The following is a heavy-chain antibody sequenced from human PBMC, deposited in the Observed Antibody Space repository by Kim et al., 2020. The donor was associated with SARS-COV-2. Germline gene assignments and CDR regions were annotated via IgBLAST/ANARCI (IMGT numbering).Heavy chain of an antibody. J-gene: IGHJ5*01. Sequence: ASVKVSCRTSGYTFTNHGVHWVRQAPGQRLEWMGWIKVADGETKYSQRFQGRFTITRDTFARMVYMDLSRLTSEDTAMYYCAKSGSSPPGNWFDFWGQG. V-gene: IGHV1-3*01. D-gene: IGHD5-12*01. CDR3: AKSGSSPPGNWFDF. CDR2: IKVADGET. CDR1: GYTFTNHG.